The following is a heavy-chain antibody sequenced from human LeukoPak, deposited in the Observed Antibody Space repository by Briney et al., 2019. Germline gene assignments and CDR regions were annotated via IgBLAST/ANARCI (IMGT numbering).Heavy chain of an antibody. V-gene: IGHV4-34*01. CDR3: GXXXXXXXXXXXXXXXXXXXGXXXXS. Sequence: GXXXGYYWNWIRQPPGXGLXCIGEINHSGSTNXNPSLKSRVTISVDTSKNQFSLKLTSVTAEDTAVYYCGXXXXXXXXXXXXXXXXXXXGXXXXSWGXGXLXPVSS. CDR1: GXXXGYY. CDR2: INHSGST. J-gene: IGHJ5*02.